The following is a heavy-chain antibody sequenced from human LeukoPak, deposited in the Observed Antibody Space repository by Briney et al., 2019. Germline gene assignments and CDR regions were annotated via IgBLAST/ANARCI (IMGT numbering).Heavy chain of an antibody. V-gene: IGHV3-48*03. CDR2: ISDTSTAR. D-gene: IGHD6-13*01. Sequence: GGSLRLSCAASGFIFGNYELNWVRQAPGKGLEWVSYISDTSTARYYADSVRGRFTISRDNAKNSLYLQMNSLRAEDSAVYYCATAASEYSSSQNYYYYYMDVWGKGTTVTVS. J-gene: IGHJ6*03. CDR1: GFIFGNYE. CDR3: ATAASEYSSSQNYYYYYMDV.